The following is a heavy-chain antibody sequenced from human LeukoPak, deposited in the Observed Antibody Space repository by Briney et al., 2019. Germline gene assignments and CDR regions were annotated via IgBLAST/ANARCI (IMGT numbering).Heavy chain of an antibody. CDR2: ISTSGRTT. Sequence: GGSLRLSCAASGFSFSSDELNWVRQAPGKGLEWLSYISTSGRTTYYADSVKGRFTISRDNAKNSLYLQMSSLRAEDTAVYYCAKDRTMVRGLANYFYGMDVWGQGTTVIVSS. D-gene: IGHD3-10*01. CDR3: AKDRTMVRGLANYFYGMDV. J-gene: IGHJ6*02. CDR1: GFSFSSDE. V-gene: IGHV3-48*03.